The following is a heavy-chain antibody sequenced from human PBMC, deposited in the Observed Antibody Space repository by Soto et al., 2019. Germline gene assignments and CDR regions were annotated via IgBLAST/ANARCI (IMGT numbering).Heavy chain of an antibody. CDR3: SSDCSGGSCQGYYYYGMDV. J-gene: IGHJ6*02. V-gene: IGHV1-2*02. D-gene: IGHD2-15*01. CDR1: GYTFTGYY. CDR2: INPNSGGT. Sequence: ASVKVSCKASGYTFTGYYMHWVRQAPGQGLEWMGWINPNSGGTNYAQKFQGRVTMTRDTSISTAYMELSRLRSDGTAVYYCSSDCSGGSCQGYYYYGMDVWGQGTTVTVSS.